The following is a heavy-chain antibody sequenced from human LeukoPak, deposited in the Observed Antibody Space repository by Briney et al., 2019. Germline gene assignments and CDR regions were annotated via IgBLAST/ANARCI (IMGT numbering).Heavy chain of an antibody. D-gene: IGHD6-19*01. CDR1: GFTFSSYS. J-gene: IGHJ4*02. Sequence: GGSLRLSRAASGFTFSSYSMNWVRQAPGKGLEWVSSISSSSSYIYYADSVKGRFTISRDNAKNSLYLQMNSLRAEDTAVYYCARDRDSSGWIPGPALPDYWGQGTLVTVSS. CDR2: ISSSSSYI. CDR3: ARDRDSSGWIPGPALPDY. V-gene: IGHV3-21*01.